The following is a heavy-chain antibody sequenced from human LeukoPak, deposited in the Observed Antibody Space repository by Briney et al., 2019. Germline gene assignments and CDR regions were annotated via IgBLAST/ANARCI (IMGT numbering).Heavy chain of an antibody. CDR2: IYYSGST. D-gene: IGHD3-16*01. J-gene: IGHJ4*02. Sequence: SETLSLTCTVSGGSISGSGYYWGWIRQPPGKGLEWIGSIYYSGSTYYNPSLKSRVTISVDTSKNQFSLKLNSVTATDTAVYYCARRYGPWGQGTLVTVSS. CDR3: ARRYGP. V-gene: IGHV4-39*01. CDR1: GGSISGSGYY.